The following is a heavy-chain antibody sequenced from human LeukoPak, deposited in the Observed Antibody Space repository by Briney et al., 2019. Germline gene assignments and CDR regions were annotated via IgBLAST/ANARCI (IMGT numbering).Heavy chain of an antibody. V-gene: IGHV4-4*07. J-gene: IGHJ3*01. Sequence: SETLSLTCAVSGADISNYYWTWVRQPAAQGLEWIGRLHASESTPINNPSLKSRVTMSIDTSKDQLSLTLISVTAADSAVYYCASLSSGAGFDVWGQGTVVTVSS. CDR2: LHASESTP. CDR1: GADISNYY. CDR3: ASLSSGAGFDV. D-gene: IGHD3-22*01.